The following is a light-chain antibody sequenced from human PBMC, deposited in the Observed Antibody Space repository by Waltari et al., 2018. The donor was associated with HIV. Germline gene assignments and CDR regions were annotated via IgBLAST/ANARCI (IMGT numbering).Light chain of an antibody. J-gene: IGLJ2*01. Sequence: SALTQPASVSGSPGQSITISCSGTSGDVGGYNFVSWYQKHPGKAPKLIIYNVSSRPSGVSIRFSGSRSANPASLTISGLQVEDDADYFCSSYTSSGPRYVLFGGGTRLTVL. CDR1: SGDVGGYNF. CDR3: SSYTSSGPRYVL. CDR2: NVS. V-gene: IGLV2-14*03.